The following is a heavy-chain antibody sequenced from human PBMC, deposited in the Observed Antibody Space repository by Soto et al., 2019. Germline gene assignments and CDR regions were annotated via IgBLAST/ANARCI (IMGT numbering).Heavy chain of an antibody. Sequence: EVQLLESGGGLVQPGGSLRLSCAASGFTFSSYAMSWVRQAPGKGREWVSAVSGSGGSTYYADSVKGRFTISRYNSKNTLYLTMNSLRAEDPAVYYCAKKSSGWYGVPDYWGQGTLVTVSS. CDR2: VSGSGGST. CDR1: GFTFSSYA. D-gene: IGHD6-19*01. J-gene: IGHJ4*02. V-gene: IGHV3-23*01. CDR3: AKKSSGWYGVPDY.